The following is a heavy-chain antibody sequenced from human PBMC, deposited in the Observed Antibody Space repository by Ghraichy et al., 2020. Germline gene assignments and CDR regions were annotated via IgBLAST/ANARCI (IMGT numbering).Heavy chain of an antibody. J-gene: IGHJ5*02. Sequence: SETLSLTCAVYGGSFSGYYWSWIRQPPGKGLEWIGEINHSGSTNYNPSLKSRVTISVDTSKNQFSLKLSSVTAADTAVYYCARGGGSSREGWFDPWAREPWSPSPQ. CDR1: GGSFSGYY. CDR2: INHSGST. V-gene: IGHV4-34*01. CDR3: ARGGGSSREGWFDP. D-gene: IGHD6-13*01.